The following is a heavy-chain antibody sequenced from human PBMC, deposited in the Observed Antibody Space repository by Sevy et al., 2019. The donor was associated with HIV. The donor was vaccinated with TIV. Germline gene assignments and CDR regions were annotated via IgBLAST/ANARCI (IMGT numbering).Heavy chain of an antibody. CDR1: GFTFSSYA. D-gene: IGHD3-9*01. V-gene: IGHV3-30-3*02. J-gene: IGHJ4*02. Sequence: GESLKISCAASGFTFSSYAMHWVRQAPGKGLEWVAVISYDGSNKYYADSVKGRFTISRDNSKNTLYLQMNSLRAEDTAVYYCAKNWGDILTGLDYWGQGTLVTVSS. CDR3: AKNWGDILTGLDY. CDR2: ISYDGSNK.